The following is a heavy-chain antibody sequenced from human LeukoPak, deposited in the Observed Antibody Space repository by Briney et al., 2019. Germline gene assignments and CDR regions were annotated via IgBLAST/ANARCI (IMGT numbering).Heavy chain of an antibody. J-gene: IGHJ4*02. CDR1: GFTFSSDA. D-gene: IGHD3-10*01. CDR3: AKVGITMVRGVIY. CDR2: ISGSGGST. V-gene: IGHV3-23*01. Sequence: GGSLRLSCAASGFTFSSDAMSCVRQAPGKGMEWVSAISGSGGSTYYADSVKGRFTISRDNSKNTLYLQMNSLRAEDTAVYYCAKVGITMVRGVIYWGQGTLVTVSS.